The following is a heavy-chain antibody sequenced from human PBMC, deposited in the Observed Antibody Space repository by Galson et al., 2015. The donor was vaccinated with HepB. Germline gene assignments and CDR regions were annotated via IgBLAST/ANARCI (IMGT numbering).Heavy chain of an antibody. J-gene: IGHJ3*02. V-gene: IGHV1-69-2*01. CDR1: GYTFTDYY. D-gene: IGHD5-24*01. CDR3: ATLDKVEMATMGDAFDI. Sequence: VKVSCKVSGYTFTDYYMHWVQQAPGKGLEWMGLVDPEDGETIYAEKFQGRVTITADTSTDTAYMELSSLRSEDTAVYYCATLDKVEMATMGDAFDIWGQGTMVTVSS. CDR2: VDPEDGET.